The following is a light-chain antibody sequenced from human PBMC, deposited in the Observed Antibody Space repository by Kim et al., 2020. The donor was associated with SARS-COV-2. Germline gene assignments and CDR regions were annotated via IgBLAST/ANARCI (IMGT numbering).Light chain of an antibody. CDR3: QSADSSGTCWV. CDR1: ALPKQY. Sequence: SYELTQPPSVSVSPGQTARITCSGEALPKQYAYWYQQKPGQAPVLVIYKDSERPSGIPERFSGSSSGTTVTLTISGVQAEDEADYYCQSADSSGTCWVSG. CDR2: KDS. V-gene: IGLV3-25*03. J-gene: IGLJ3*02.